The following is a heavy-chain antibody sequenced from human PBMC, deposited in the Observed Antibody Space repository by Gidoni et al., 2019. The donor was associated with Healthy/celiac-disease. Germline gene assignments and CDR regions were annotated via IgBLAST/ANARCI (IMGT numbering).Heavy chain of an antibody. J-gene: IGHJ4*02. Sequence: QVQLQQWGAGLLKPSETLSLTCAIYCGSFSGYYWSWIRPPPGKGLDWIGEINHSGSTNYNPSLKSRVTISVDTSKNQFSLKLSSVTAADTAVYYCASALVDTIVPGYWGQGTLVTVSS. D-gene: IGHD5-12*01. CDR2: INHSGST. CDR3: ASALVDTIVPGY. V-gene: IGHV4-34*01. CDR1: CGSFSGYY.